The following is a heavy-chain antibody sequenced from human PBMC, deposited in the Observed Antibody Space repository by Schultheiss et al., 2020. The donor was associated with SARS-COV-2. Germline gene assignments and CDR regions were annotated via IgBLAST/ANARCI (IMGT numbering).Heavy chain of an antibody. D-gene: IGHD3-3*01. CDR3: AKTVLRFLEPFDY. J-gene: IGHJ4*02. CDR1: GFTFTNHA. CDR2: ISNDRNNI. V-gene: IGHV3-30*18. Sequence: GGSLRLSCAASGFTFTNHAMLWVRQTPGKGLECVAYISNDRNNIFYGASMEGRFTIARDNSRKTLSLQMDSLRAEDTAVYYCAKTVLRFLEPFDYWGQGTLVTVSS.